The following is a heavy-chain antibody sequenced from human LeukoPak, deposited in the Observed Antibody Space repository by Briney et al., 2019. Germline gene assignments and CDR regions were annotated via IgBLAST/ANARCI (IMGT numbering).Heavy chain of an antibody. CDR1: GYTFTGYY. CDR3: ARLSSGRNNWFDP. D-gene: IGHD6-19*01. Sequence: ASVKVSCKASGYTFTGYYTHWVRQAPGQGLEWMGWINPNSGGTNYAQKFQGRVTMTRDTSISTAYMELSRLRSDDTAVYYCARLSSGRNNWFDPWGQGTLVTVSS. CDR2: INPNSGGT. J-gene: IGHJ5*02. V-gene: IGHV1-2*02.